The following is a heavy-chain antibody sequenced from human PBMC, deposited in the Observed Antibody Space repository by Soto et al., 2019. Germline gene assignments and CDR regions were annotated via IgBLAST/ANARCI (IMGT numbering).Heavy chain of an antibody. J-gene: IGHJ4*02. CDR2: IYYSGST. D-gene: IGHD2-2*01. CDR1: GGSISSYY. CDR3: ARHVVPAANYFAY. V-gene: IGHV4-59*08. Sequence: SETLSLTCTVSGGSISSYYWSWIRQPPGKGLEWIGYIYYSGSTNYNPSLKSRVTISVDTPKNQFSLKLSSVTVADTAEYYCARHVVPAANYFAYWGQGTLVTVSS.